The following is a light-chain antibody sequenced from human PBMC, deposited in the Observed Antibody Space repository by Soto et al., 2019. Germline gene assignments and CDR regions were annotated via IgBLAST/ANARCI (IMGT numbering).Light chain of an antibody. CDR1: QSISTY. J-gene: IGKJ1*01. V-gene: IGKV1-39*01. CDR3: QQSYRTPRT. CDR2: AAS. Sequence: DIQMTQSPSSLSASVGDRVTITCRASQSISTYLNWYQQKPGKAPKLLMHAASSLDRGVPSRFSGSGSGTDFTLTISSRQPEDFATYYCQQSYRTPRTFGQGTKVDIK.